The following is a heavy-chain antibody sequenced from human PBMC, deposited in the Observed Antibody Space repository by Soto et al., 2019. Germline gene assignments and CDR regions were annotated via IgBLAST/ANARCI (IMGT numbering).Heavy chain of an antibody. CDR3: ARTYDSSGYSPYNWFDP. D-gene: IGHD3-22*01. V-gene: IGHV1-18*01. J-gene: IGHJ5*02. Sequence: AALKVSCKASGYTFTSYGISWVRQAPGQGLEWMGWISAYNGNTNYAQKLQGRVTMTTDTSTSTAYMELRSLRSDDTAVYYCARTYDSSGYSPYNWFDPCGQGXLVTVSS. CDR1: GYTFTSYG. CDR2: ISAYNGNT.